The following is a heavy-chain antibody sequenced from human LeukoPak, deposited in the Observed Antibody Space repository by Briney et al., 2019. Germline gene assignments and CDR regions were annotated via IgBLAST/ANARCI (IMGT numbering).Heavy chain of an antibody. D-gene: IGHD3-10*01. J-gene: IGHJ4*02. CDR2: LKEDVSAR. CDR1: GFNLSRHW. V-gene: IGHV3-7*01. Sequence: GGSLRLSCVGPGFNLSRHWMSWVRQAPGKGVEWVASLKEDVSARNLVDSVKGRFTISTDNAKNSLYLQMNSLRVEDTAVYYFARGPTYGSRSDLLENWGLGTLVT. CDR3: ARGPTYGSRSDLLEN.